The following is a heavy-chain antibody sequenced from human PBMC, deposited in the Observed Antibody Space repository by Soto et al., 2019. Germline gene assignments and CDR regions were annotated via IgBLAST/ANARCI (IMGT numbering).Heavy chain of an antibody. CDR2: IYYSGST. CDR3: ARARVDIGGRWFGERQEVRPYNWFDP. CDR1: GGSISSGGYY. D-gene: IGHD3-10*01. Sequence: QVQLQESGPGLVKPSQTLSLTCTVSGGSISSGGYYWSWIRQHPGKGLEWIGYIYYSGSTYYNPSLKRRVTISVDTSKNQFSLKLSSVTAADTAVYYCARARVDIGGRWFGERQEVRPYNWFDPWGQGTLVTVSS. V-gene: IGHV4-31*03. J-gene: IGHJ5*02.